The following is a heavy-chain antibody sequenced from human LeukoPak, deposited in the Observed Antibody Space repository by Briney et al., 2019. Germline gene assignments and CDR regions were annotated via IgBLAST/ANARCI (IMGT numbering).Heavy chain of an antibody. CDR1: GYSISSGYY. CDR3: ARLVSSRYYFDY. Sequence: SETLSLTCTVSGYSISSGYYWGWIRQPPGKGLEWTGSIYHSGSTYYNPSLKSRVTISVDTSKNQFSLKLSSVTAADTAVYYCARLVSSRYYFDYWGQGTLVTVSS. J-gene: IGHJ4*02. CDR2: IYHSGST. D-gene: IGHD6-6*01. V-gene: IGHV4-38-2*02.